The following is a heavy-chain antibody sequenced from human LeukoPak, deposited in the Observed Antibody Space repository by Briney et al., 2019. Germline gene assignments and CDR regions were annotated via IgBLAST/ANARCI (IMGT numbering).Heavy chain of an antibody. V-gene: IGHV3-23*01. CDR1: GFTFSTYA. D-gene: IGHD1-26*01. CDR2: ISGSGVTT. CDR3: TKSPFSGSYRFED. Sequence: GGSLRLSCVASGFTFSTYAMSWVRQAPGQGLEWVSVISGSGVTTYYADSVKGRFSISRANSKNTLWLQMSSLRAEDTAVYFCTKSPFSGSYRFEDWGQGTLVTVSS. J-gene: IGHJ4*02.